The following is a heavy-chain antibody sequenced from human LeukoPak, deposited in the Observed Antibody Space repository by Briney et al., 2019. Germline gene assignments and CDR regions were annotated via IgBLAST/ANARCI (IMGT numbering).Heavy chain of an antibody. CDR3: AREGLGARYFDY. J-gene: IGHJ4*02. D-gene: IGHD1-26*01. CDR1: GFTFSDHY. V-gene: IGHV3-72*01. CDR2: TRNKAKSYTT. Sequence: GGSLRLSCAASGFTFSDHYMDWVRQAPGKGVEWVGRTRNKAKSYTTEYAASVKGRFTISRDDSKNSLYLQMNSLKTEDTAVYYCAREGLGARYFDYWGQGTLVTVSS.